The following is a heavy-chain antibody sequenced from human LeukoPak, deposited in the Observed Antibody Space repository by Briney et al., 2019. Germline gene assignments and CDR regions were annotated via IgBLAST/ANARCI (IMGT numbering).Heavy chain of an antibody. Sequence: GSSVNVSCKASGGTFSSYAISWVRRAPGQGLEWMGRIIPLFGTANYAQKFQGRVTITTDESTSTDYMELRSLRSEDTAASYCASVTTVSPVWYFDLWGRGTLVTVSS. CDR2: IIPLFGTA. CDR1: GGTFSSYA. D-gene: IGHD4-17*01. J-gene: IGHJ2*01. V-gene: IGHV1-69*05. CDR3: ASVTTVSPVWYFDL.